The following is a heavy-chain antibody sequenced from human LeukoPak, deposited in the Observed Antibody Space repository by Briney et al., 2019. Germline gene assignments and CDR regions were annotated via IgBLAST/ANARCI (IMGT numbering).Heavy chain of an antibody. V-gene: IGHV3-66*01. CDR3: ARGGLGSWDYYFDY. CDR1: GFTFSSYA. D-gene: IGHD3-10*01. Sequence: GGSLRLSCATSGFTFSSYAMSWVRQAPGKGLEWISVIYSGGSTSYADSVKGRFSISRDNSKNTLYLQMSSLRAEDTAVYYCARGGLGSWDYYFDYWGQGTLVTVSS. J-gene: IGHJ4*02. CDR2: IYSGGST.